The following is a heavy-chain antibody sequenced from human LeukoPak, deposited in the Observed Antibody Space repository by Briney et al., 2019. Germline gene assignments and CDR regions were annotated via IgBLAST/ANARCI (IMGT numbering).Heavy chain of an antibody. D-gene: IGHD2-2*01. V-gene: IGHV3-30*04. CDR1: GFTFSSYA. Sequence: GGSLRLSCAASGFTFSSYAMSWVRQAPGKGLEWVAVISYDGSNKYYADSVKGRFTISRDNSKNTLYLQMNSLRAEDTAVYYCARDLVVVPAAMTFYYYYYGMDVWGQGTTVTVSS. CDR2: ISYDGSNK. CDR3: ARDLVVVPAAMTFYYYYYGMDV. J-gene: IGHJ6*02.